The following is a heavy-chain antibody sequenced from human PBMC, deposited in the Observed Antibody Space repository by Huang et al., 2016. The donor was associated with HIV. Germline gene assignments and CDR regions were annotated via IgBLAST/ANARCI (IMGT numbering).Heavy chain of an antibody. CDR2: RDAGGST. CDR3: ARGDHWFDS. CDR1: GGFINRGTYY. D-gene: IGHD3-16*01. Sequence: QVQLQQSGPGLVKPSQTLSLTCTVSGGFINRGTYYWSWIRQPAGKGLEWLGHRDAGGSTSYNPSLEGRVSISGDTSKNQFSLKLTFVTAADTAVYYCARGDHWFDSWGQGTLVTVPS. J-gene: IGHJ5*01. V-gene: IGHV4-61*09.